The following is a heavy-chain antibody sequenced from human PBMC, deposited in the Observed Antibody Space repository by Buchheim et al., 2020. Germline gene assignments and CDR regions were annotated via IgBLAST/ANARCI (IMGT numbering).Heavy chain of an antibody. CDR1: GGPFSRYA. Sequence: QVQLVQSGAEVKKPGSSVKVSCKASGGPFSRYAISWVRQAPGQGLEWMGRIIPILGIANYAQKVQGRVTTTPDKSTSTASLELSSLRSEDTAVYYCATRRYCSGASCYQDNNWFDPWGQGTL. D-gene: IGHD2-15*01. CDR2: IIPILGIA. V-gene: IGHV1-69*04. CDR3: ATRRYCSGASCYQDNNWFDP. J-gene: IGHJ5*02.